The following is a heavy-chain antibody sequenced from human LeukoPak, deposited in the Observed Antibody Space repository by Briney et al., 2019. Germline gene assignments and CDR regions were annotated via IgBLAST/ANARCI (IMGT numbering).Heavy chain of an antibody. J-gene: IGHJ4*02. D-gene: IGHD2-2*01. V-gene: IGHV3-11*04. Sequence: LSLTCTVSGGSISSYYWSWIRQPPGKGLEWISYINSGGDDIHYTASVRGRFTISRDDAGNTLFLQLSSLRAEDTAVYYCARDTIQPGLIDDWGQGTLVTVSS. CDR2: INSGGDDI. CDR3: ARDTIQPGLIDD. CDR1: GGSISSYY.